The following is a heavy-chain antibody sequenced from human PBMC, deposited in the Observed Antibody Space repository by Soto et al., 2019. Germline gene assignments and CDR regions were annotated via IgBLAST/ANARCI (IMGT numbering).Heavy chain of an antibody. J-gene: IGHJ4*02. CDR2: MNADKGNT. V-gene: IGHV1-8*02. D-gene: IGHD1-1*01. CDR3: ARLGNDDY. CDR1: GYTFTNYA. Sequence: ASVKVSCKASGYTFTNYAIHWVRQATGQRLEWMGWMNADKGNTNYAQKFQGRVTMTRNTSISTAYMELSSLRSEDTAVYYCARLGNDDYWGQGTLVTVSS.